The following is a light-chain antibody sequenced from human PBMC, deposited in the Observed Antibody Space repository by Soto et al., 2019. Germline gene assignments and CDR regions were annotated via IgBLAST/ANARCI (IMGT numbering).Light chain of an antibody. J-gene: IGLJ1*01. V-gene: IGLV2-14*01. CDR3: SSYTSDRGV. Sequence: QAVVTQPASVSGSPGQSITISCTGTNSDVGGYNFVSWYQQHPGKAPKLMIFEVSNRPSGVSDRFSGSKSGNTASLTISGLQAEDEADYYCSSYTSDRGVFGTGTKLTVL. CDR1: NSDVGGYNF. CDR2: EVS.